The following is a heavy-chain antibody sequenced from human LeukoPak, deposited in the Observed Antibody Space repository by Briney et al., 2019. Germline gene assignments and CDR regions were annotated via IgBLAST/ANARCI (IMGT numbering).Heavy chain of an antibody. J-gene: IGHJ4*02. CDR1: GGSVSSATYY. V-gene: IGHV4-61*10. Sequence: SETLSLTCTVSGGSVSSATYYWSWIRQPAGEGLEWIGRIYGSGTTNYNPSLKSRVTISLDASENQFSLKLSSVTAADTAVYYCARGYSYTNFDYWGQGTLVTVSS. CDR2: IYGSGTT. D-gene: IGHD5-18*01. CDR3: ARGYSYTNFDY.